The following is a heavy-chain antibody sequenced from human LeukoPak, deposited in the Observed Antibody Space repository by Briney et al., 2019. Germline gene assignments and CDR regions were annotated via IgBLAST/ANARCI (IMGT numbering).Heavy chain of an antibody. CDR3: AKGPLRGTAAATDY. CDR1: GFTFNNYG. CDR2: ISYDGRNI. J-gene: IGHJ4*02. Sequence: PGKSLRLSCAASGFTFNNYGMHWVRQAPGKGLEWVAVISYDGRNIHYPDSVKGRFTISRDISTDTLWLQMDSLRTEDTAVYYCAKGPLRGTAAATDYWGQGTLVTVSP. D-gene: IGHD2-2*01. V-gene: IGHV3-30*18.